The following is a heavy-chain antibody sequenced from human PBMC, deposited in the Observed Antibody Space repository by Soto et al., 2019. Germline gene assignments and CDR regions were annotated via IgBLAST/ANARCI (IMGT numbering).Heavy chain of an antibody. J-gene: IGHJ6*03. D-gene: IGHD2-21*01. V-gene: IGHV1-3*01. CDR2: INAGNGNT. Sequence: ASVKVSCKASGYTFTSYAMHWVRQAPGQRLEWMGWINAGNGNTKYSQKFQGRVTITRDTSASTAYMELSSLRSEDTAVYYCALGPYCGGDCYSGYYYYMDVWGKGTTVTVSS. CDR3: ALGPYCGGDCYSGYYYYMDV. CDR1: GYTFTSYA.